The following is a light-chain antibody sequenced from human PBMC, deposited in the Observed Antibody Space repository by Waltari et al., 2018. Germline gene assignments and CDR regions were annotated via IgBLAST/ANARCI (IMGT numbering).Light chain of an antibody. J-gene: IGLJ7*01. Sequence: QSVLTQPPSVSAAPGQRVTISCSGGSSNLGNNYVSWYRQFPGTAPKLLIHENVERRSGVPGRYAGAKSGTSATLDITGLQAGDEADYYCGTWDSSLSGAVFGGGTHLTVL. CDR1: SSNLGNNY. CDR2: ENV. V-gene: IGLV1-51*02. CDR3: GTWDSSLSGAV.